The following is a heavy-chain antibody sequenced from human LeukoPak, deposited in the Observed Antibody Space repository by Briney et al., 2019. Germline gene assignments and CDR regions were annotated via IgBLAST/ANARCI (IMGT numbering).Heavy chain of an antibody. CDR3: AKIQGSSGYYPDY. Sequence: PGGSLRLSCTASGFTFSSYAMNWVRQAPGKGLEWVSGIGAGGTFTYYADSVKGRFTIFRDNSRNTLYLQMNSLRADDTAVYYCAKIQGSSGYYPDYWGQGTLVTVSS. D-gene: IGHD3-22*01. V-gene: IGHV3-23*01. CDR2: IGAGGTFT. CDR1: GFTFSSYA. J-gene: IGHJ4*02.